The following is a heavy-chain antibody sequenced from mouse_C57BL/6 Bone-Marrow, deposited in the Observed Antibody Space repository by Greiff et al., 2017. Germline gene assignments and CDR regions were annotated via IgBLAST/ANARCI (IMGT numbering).Heavy chain of an antibody. J-gene: IGHJ2*01. D-gene: IGHD2-3*01. CDR3: ARSRWLLLYYFDC. CDR2: INPNNGGT. V-gene: IGHV1-18*01. CDR1: GYTFTDYN. Sequence: VQLKQSGPELVKPGASVKIPCKASGYTFTDYNMDWVKQSHGKSLEWIGDINPNNGGTIYNQKFKGKATLTVDKSSSTAYMELRSLTSEDTAVYYCARSRWLLLYYFDCWGQGTTLTVSS.